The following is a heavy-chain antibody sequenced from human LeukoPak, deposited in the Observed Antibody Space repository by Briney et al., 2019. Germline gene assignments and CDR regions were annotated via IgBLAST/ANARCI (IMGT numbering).Heavy chain of an antibody. Sequence: GGSLRLSCAVSGITLSNYGMSWVRQAPGKGLEWVAGLSGSGGGTNYADSVKGRFTISRDNAKNTLCLQMNSLRAEDTAVYFCAKRGVVIRVILVGFHKEAYYFDSWGQGALATVSS. CDR2: LSGSGGGT. J-gene: IGHJ4*02. D-gene: IGHD3-10*01. CDR3: AKRGVVIRVILVGFHKEAYYFDS. V-gene: IGHV3-23*01. CDR1: GITLSNYG.